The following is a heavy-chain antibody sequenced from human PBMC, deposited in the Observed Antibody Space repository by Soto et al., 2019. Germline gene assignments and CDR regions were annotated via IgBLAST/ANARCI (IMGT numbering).Heavy chain of an antibody. CDR1: GYTFTSYG. CDR2: ISAYNGNT. D-gene: IGHD2-2*01. CDR3: ARGLRYCSSTSCPGDAFDI. Sequence: ASVKVSCKASGYTFTSYGISWVRQAPGQGLEWMGWISAYNGNTNYAQKLQGRVTMTTDTSTSTAYMELRSLRSDDTAVYYCARGLRYCSSTSCPGDAFDIWGQGTMVTVSS. J-gene: IGHJ3*02. V-gene: IGHV1-18*01.